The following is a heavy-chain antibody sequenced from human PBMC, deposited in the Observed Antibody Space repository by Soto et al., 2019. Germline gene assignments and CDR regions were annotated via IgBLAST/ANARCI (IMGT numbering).Heavy chain of an antibody. V-gene: IGHV4-39*01. CDR1: GGSISSSSYY. D-gene: IGHD6-6*01. J-gene: IGHJ6*02. CDR3: ASQYSSSAYYYYYYGMDV. CDR2: IYYSGST. Sequence: SETLSLTCTVSGGSISSSSYYWGWIRQPPGKGLEWIGSIYYSGSTYYNPSLKSRVTISVDTSKNQFSLKLSSVTAADTAVYYCASQYSSSAYYYYYYGMDVWGQGTTVTVSS.